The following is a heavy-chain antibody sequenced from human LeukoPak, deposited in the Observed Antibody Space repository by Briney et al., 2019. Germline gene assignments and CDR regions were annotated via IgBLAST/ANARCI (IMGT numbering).Heavy chain of an antibody. D-gene: IGHD3-10*01. Sequence: GGSLRLSCAASGFNISTNWMSWVRQAPGKGLEWVANIKQDGSETYYVDSVKGRFTISRDNAKNSLYLQVNSLRVEDTAVYYCARVVLLWFRELSGAFDIWGQGTMVTVSS. CDR2: IKQDGSET. CDR3: ARVVLLWFRELSGAFDI. V-gene: IGHV3-7*01. CDR1: GFNISTNW. J-gene: IGHJ3*02.